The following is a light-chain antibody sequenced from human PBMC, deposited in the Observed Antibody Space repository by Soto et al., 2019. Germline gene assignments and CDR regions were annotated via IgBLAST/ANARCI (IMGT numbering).Light chain of an antibody. J-gene: IGKJ3*01. Sequence: EIVMTQSPATLSVSPGERATLSCRTSQSVSSNLAWYQQKPGQAPRLLIYGASTRATGSPARLSCSGSCTEYTLTISSLQSEDFAVYYCQQYNNWHPVTFGRGTKVDIK. CDR2: GAS. CDR3: QQYNNWHPVT. CDR1: QSVSSN. V-gene: IGKV3-15*01.